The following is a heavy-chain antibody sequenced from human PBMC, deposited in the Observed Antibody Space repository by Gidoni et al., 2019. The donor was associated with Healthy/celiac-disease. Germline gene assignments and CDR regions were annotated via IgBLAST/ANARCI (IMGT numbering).Heavy chain of an antibody. CDR1: GCTFSSYA. J-gene: IGHJ6*03. V-gene: IGHV3-23*01. CDR3: AKVAEKLWFGRDYYYYMDV. D-gene: IGHD3-10*01. Sequence: EVQLLESGGGLVQPGGSLRLPCAASGCTFSSYAMSWVRQAPGKGLEWVSAISGSGGSTYYADSVKGRFTISRDNSKNTLYLQMNGLRAEDTAVYYCAKVAEKLWFGRDYYYYMDVWGKGTTVTVSS. CDR2: ISGSGGST.